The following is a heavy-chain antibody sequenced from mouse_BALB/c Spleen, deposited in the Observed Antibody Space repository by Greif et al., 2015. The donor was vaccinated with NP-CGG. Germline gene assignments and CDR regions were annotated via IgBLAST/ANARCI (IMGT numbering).Heavy chain of an antibody. CDR1: GFSLTSYG. CDR3: ARREYGNYVWFAY. V-gene: IGHV2-2*02. D-gene: IGHD2-10*02. J-gene: IGHJ3*01. Sequence: QVQLQQPGPGLVQPSQSLSITCTVSGFSLTSYGVHWVRQSPGKGLEWLGVIWSGGSTDYNAAFISRLSISKDNSKSXVFFKMNSLQANDTAIYYCARREYGNYVWFAYWGQGTLVTVSA. CDR2: IWSGGST.